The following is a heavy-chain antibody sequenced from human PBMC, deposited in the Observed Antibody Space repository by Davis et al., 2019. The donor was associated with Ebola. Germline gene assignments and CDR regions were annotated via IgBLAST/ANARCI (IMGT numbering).Heavy chain of an antibody. Sequence: SETLSLTCAVYGGSFSGYYWSWIRQPPGKGLEWIGEINHSGSTNYNPSLKSRVTISVDTSKNQFSLKLSSVTAADTAVYYCARAALLWFRGPPGPWGQGTLVTVSS. CDR2: INHSGST. CDR3: ARAALLWFRGPPGP. J-gene: IGHJ5*02. CDR1: GGSFSGYY. D-gene: IGHD3-10*01. V-gene: IGHV4-34*01.